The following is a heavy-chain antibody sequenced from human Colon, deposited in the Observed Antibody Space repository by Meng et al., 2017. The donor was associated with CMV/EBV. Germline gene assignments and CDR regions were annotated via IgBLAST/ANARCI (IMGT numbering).Heavy chain of an antibody. J-gene: IGHJ4*02. Sequence: GESLKISCAASGFSFSSYEMNWVRQAPGKGLEWVSHISSSGSTTYYADSVKGRFTVSRDNAKNSLYLQMNSLRAEDSAVYYCASTIVVEPAATTDYWGQGTLVTVSS. D-gene: IGHD2-2*01. CDR1: GFSFSSYE. CDR3: ASTIVVEPAATTDY. V-gene: IGHV3-48*03. CDR2: ISSSGSTT.